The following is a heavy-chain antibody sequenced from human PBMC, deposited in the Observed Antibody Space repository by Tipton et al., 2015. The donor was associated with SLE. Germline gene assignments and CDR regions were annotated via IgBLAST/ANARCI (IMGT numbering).Heavy chain of an antibody. V-gene: IGHV4-39*07. CDR2: VFDNGYT. Sequence: TLSLTCHVAGGRIRTSPYYWAWIRQPRGKRLEWIGSVFDNGYTAYNPSLEGRMSISVDTSNNEFSLKLSSVTSADTAVYYCAGPIRQDGFDIWGQGTMVTVSS. CDR3: AGPIRQDGFDI. J-gene: IGHJ3*02. D-gene: IGHD2-21*01. CDR1: GGRIRTSPYY.